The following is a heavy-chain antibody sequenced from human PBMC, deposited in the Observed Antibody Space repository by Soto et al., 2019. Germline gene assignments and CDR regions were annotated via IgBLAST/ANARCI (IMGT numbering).Heavy chain of an antibody. CDR2: VYYTGNV. D-gene: IGHD3-9*01. CDR3: ARVQSSYYDRAIDC. CDR1: GGSISSYY. Sequence: PSETLSLTCTVSGGSISSYYWSWIRQPPGKGLEWIGYVYYTGNVDYNPSLKSRVTISVATSKNQFSLKLNSVTAADTAVYFCARVQSSYYDRAIDCWGQGIPVTVSS. J-gene: IGHJ4*02. V-gene: IGHV4-59*08.